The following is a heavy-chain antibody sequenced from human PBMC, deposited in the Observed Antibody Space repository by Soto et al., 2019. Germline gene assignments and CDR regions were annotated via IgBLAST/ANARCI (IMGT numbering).Heavy chain of an antibody. CDR1: GGSISSGGYS. D-gene: IGHD2-2*01. Sequence: SETLSLTCAVSGGSISSGGYSWSWIRQPPGKGLEWIGYMYHSGSTYYNPSLKSRVTISIDRSKNQFSLKLSSVTAADTAVYYCASSIVLVPAGFYYYGMDVWGQGTTVTVSS. J-gene: IGHJ6*02. CDR3: ASSIVLVPAGFYYYGMDV. V-gene: IGHV4-30-2*01. CDR2: MYHSGST.